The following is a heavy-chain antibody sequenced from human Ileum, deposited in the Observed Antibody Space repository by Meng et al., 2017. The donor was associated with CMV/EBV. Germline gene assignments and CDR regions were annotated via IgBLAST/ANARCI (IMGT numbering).Heavy chain of an antibody. J-gene: IGHJ4*02. CDR2: ISYDGSNK. Sequence: GGPLRLSCAASGFTFSSYAMHWVRQAPGKGLEWVAVISYDGSNKYYADSVKGRFTISRDNSKNTLYLQMNSLRAEDTAVYYCASGVRGPAAPRDYWGQGTLVTVSS. V-gene: IGHV3-30-3*01. CDR1: GFTFSSYA. CDR3: ASGVRGPAAPRDY. D-gene: IGHD2-2*01.